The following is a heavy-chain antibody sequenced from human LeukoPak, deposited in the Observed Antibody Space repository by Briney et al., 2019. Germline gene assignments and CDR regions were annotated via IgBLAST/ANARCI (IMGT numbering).Heavy chain of an antibody. J-gene: IGHJ3*02. V-gene: IGHV4-4*07. D-gene: IGHD6-19*01. CDR3: ARGGWYDAFDI. CDR2: IYTSGIT. CDR1: GGSLSSSY. Sequence: SETLSLTCTVSGGSLSSSYWSWIRQPAGKGLEWIACIYTSGITNYNPSLRSRVTMSVDTSKNQFSLKLSSVTAADTAVYYRARGGWYDAFDIWGQGTMVTVSS.